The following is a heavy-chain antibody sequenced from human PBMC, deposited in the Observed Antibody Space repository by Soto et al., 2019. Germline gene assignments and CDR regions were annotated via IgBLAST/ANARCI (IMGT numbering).Heavy chain of an antibody. D-gene: IGHD1-26*01. J-gene: IGHJ4*02. CDR1: GGSISSSSYY. CDR2: IYYSGST. CDR3: ARLRRELGPYYFDY. Sequence: QLQLQESGPGLVKPSETLSLTCTVSGGSISSSSYYWGWIRQPPGKGLEWIGSIYYSGSTYYNPSLKSRVTISVDTSKNQFSLKLSSVTAADTAVYYCARLRRELGPYYFDYWGQGTLVTVSS. V-gene: IGHV4-39*01.